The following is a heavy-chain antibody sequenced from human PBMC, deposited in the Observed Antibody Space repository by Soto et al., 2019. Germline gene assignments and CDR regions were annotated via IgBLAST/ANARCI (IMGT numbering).Heavy chain of an antibody. CDR3: AKSMRGSYSPFDY. D-gene: IGHD1-26*01. Sequence: EVQLLESGGGLVQPGGSLRLSCKASGFTFSSYAMSWVRQAPGEGLEWVSTISGSAGSADYADSVKGRFTISRDNSKNTLYVQMNSLRDEDTAVYYCAKSMRGSYSPFDYWGHGTLVTVSS. CDR1: GFTFSSYA. J-gene: IGHJ4*01. V-gene: IGHV3-23*01. CDR2: ISGSAGSA.